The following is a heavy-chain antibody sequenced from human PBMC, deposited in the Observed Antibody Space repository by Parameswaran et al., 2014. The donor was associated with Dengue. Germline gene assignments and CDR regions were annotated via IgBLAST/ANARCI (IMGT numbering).Heavy chain of an antibody. V-gene: IGHV4-59*01. CDR2: IYYSGST. J-gene: IGHJ3*02. D-gene: IGHD2-21*02. CDR3: ARAMTSDAFDI. CDR1: AISSA. Sequence: AISSARWIRQPPGRGWEWIGYIYYSGSTNYNPSLKSRVTISVDTSKNQFSLKLSSVTAADTAVYYCARAMTSDAFDIWGQGTMVTVSS.